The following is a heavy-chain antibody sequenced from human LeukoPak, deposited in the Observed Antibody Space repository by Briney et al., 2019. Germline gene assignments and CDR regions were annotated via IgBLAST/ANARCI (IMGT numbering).Heavy chain of an antibody. J-gene: IGHJ4*02. D-gene: IGHD6-13*01. CDR2: ISYDGSNK. Sequence: GRSLRLSCAASGFTFSSYAMHWVRQAPGKGLEWVAVISYDGSNKYYADSVKGRFTISRDNSKNTLYLQMNSLRAEDTAVYYCARVAAAGPHWGQGTLVTVSS. V-gene: IGHV3-30-3*01. CDR1: GFTFSSYA. CDR3: ARVAAAGPH.